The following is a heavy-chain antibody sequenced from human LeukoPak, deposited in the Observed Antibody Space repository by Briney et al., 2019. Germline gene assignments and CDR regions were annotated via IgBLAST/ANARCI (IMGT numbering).Heavy chain of an antibody. Sequence: NPSETLSLTCTVSGYSISSGYYWGWIRQPPVKGLEWIGSIYHSGSTYYNPSLKSRVTISVDTSKNQFSLKLSSVTAADTAVYYCARGSGGYSYGYFDYWGQGTLVTVSS. D-gene: IGHD5-18*01. CDR2: IYHSGST. J-gene: IGHJ4*02. CDR1: GYSISSGYY. CDR3: ARGSGGYSYGYFDY. V-gene: IGHV4-38-2*02.